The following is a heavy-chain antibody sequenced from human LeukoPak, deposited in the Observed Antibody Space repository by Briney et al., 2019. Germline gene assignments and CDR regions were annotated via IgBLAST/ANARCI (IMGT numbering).Heavy chain of an antibody. V-gene: IGHV3-21*01. CDR3: VRDSGSSYGYYFLH. CDR1: GFTFSTCT. Sequence: PGGSLRLSCAASGFTFSTCTMNWVRQAPGKGLEWVSSISSSSSYKYYADSVKGRFTISRDNAKNSLYLQMNSLRAEDTAVYYCVRDSGSSYGYYFLHWGQGTLVTVSS. D-gene: IGHD1-26*01. CDR2: ISSSSSYK. J-gene: IGHJ1*01.